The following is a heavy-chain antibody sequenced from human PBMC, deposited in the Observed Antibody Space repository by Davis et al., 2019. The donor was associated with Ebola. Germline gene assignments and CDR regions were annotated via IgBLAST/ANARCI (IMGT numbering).Heavy chain of an antibody. J-gene: IGHJ4*02. D-gene: IGHD1-26*01. CDR2: IYYGGTT. CDR1: GDSMSSYY. V-gene: IGHV4-59*01. CDR3: ARTPQYTSYGSYLDY. Sequence: SETLSLTCTVSGDSMSSYYWSWIRQPPGKGLEWIGNIYYGGTTNYNPSLKSRVTISGDTSKNQFSLKVNSVTAADTAMYYCARTPQYTSYGSYLDYWGQGTLVTVSS.